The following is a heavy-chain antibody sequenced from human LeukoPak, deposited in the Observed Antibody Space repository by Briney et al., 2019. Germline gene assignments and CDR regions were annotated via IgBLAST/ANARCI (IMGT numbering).Heavy chain of an antibody. D-gene: IGHD3-10*01. J-gene: IGHJ4*02. V-gene: IGHV3-30-3*01. Sequence: PGRSLRLSCAASGFTFSSYAMHWVRQAPGKGLEWVAVISYDGSNKYYADSVKGRFTISRDNSKNTLYLQMNSLRAEDTAVYYCANPSGYWGQGTLVTVSS. CDR2: ISYDGSNK. CDR3: ANPSGY. CDR1: GFTFSSYA.